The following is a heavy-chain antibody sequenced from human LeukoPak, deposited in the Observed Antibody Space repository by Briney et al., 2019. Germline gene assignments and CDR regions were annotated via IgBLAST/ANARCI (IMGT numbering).Heavy chain of an antibody. CDR3: ARLLFPTYYFDY. Sequence: GASVKVSCKASGYTFTGYYMYWVRQAPGQGLEWMGWINPNSGGTNYAQKFQGRVTMTRDTSISTAYMELSRLRSDDTAVYYCARLLFPTYYFDYWGQGTLVTVSS. J-gene: IGHJ4*02. CDR2: INPNSGGT. D-gene: IGHD2-15*01. V-gene: IGHV1-2*02. CDR1: GYTFTGYY.